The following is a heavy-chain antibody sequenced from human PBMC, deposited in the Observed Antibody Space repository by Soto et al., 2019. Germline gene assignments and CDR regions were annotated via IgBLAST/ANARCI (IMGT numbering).Heavy chain of an antibody. CDR1: GYSISSSNW. CDR2: IYYSGTT. J-gene: IGHJ6*02. Sequence: SETLSLTCAVSGYSISSSNWWGWIRQPPGKGLEWIGNIYYSGTTYYNPSLKSRVTISIDTSKNQFSLKLTSVTVVDTAVYFCARDGRLMLRGFSFYNGMDVWAKGQRSPSP. CDR3: ARDGRLMLRGFSFYNGMDV. D-gene: IGHD3-10*01. V-gene: IGHV4-28*03.